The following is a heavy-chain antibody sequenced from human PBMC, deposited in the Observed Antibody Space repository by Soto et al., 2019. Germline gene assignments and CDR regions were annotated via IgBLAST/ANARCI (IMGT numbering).Heavy chain of an antibody. J-gene: IGHJ4*02. D-gene: IGHD6-13*01. V-gene: IGHV1-46*01. Sequence: QVQLVQSGAEVKKPGASVKVSCKASGYIFTNYYIHWVRQAPGQGLEWMAIINPLPTSGSTNYAKKFQGRVNVTRETFTRTVYLELSSMRSDETAVYYSARDLAAAAYWGQGTLVTVSS. CDR2: INPLPTSGST. CDR1: GYIFTNYY. CDR3: ARDLAAAAY.